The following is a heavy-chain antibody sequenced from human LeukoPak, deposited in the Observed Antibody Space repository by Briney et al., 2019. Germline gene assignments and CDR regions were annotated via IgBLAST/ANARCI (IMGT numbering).Heavy chain of an antibody. CDR1: GFTFSSYS. V-gene: IGHV3-48*01. CDR3: ARVQAPRSTIFGVVTLVYYGMDV. D-gene: IGHD3-3*01. Sequence: PGGSLRLSCAASGFTFSSYSMKWVRQGQGKGLEGGSYISSSSSTIYYADSLKRRFTISRDNAKNSLYLQMTSLRAVDTAVYYCARVQAPRSTIFGVVTLVYYGMDVWGQGTTVTVSS. CDR2: ISSSSSTI. J-gene: IGHJ6*02.